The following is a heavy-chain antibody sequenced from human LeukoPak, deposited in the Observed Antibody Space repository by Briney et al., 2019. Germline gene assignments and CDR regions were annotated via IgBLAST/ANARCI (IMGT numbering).Heavy chain of an antibody. CDR2: ISWDGGST. V-gene: IGHV3-43*01. D-gene: IGHD4-17*01. J-gene: IGHJ3*02. Sequence: GGSLRLSCAASGFTFSSYSMNWVRQAPGKGLEWVSLISWDGGSTYYADSVKGRFTISRDNSKNSLYLQMNSLRTGDTALYYCAKDDYGDYEGAFDIWGQGTMVTVSS. CDR1: GFTFSSYS. CDR3: AKDDYGDYEGAFDI.